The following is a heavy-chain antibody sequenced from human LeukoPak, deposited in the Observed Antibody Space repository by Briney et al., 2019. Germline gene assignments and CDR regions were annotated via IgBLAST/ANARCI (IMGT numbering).Heavy chain of an antibody. J-gene: IGHJ4*02. CDR2: KDNFGNT. D-gene: IGHD3-10*01. Sequence: AGGSLRLSCAASGFSVNNNYMNWVRQAPGKGLGWVSVKDNFGNTYYTDSVKGRFTISRDISKNTVYLQMNTLSAEDTAVYYCAGGTYYGSGSRPGYFDHWGQGTLVTVSS. CDR1: GFSVNNNY. CDR3: AGGTYYGSGSRPGYFDH. V-gene: IGHV3-53*01.